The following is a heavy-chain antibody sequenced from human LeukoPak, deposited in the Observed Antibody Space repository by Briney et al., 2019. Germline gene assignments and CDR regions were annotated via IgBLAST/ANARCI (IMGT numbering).Heavy chain of an antibody. CDR3: AKDHELVDYYYYMDV. CDR1: GFTFSSYA. D-gene: IGHD6-13*01. CDR2: ISGSGGST. Sequence: PGGSLRLSCAASGFTFSSYAMSWVRQAPGKGLEWVSAISGSGGSTYYADSVKGRFSISRDNSKNTLYLQMNSLRAEDTAVYYCAKDHELVDYYYYMDVWGKGTTVTVSS. J-gene: IGHJ6*03. V-gene: IGHV3-23*01.